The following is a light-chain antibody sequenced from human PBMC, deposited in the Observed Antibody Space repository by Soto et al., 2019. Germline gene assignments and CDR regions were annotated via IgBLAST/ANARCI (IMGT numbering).Light chain of an antibody. CDR3: QQYSSVPV. CDR2: AAS. CDR1: QGIRNY. J-gene: IGKJ3*01. V-gene: IGKV1-27*01. Sequence: DIQMTQSPTSLSASVGDRVTITCWASQGIRNYVAWYQQIPGKAPKLLIYAASTLQSGVPSRFSGSGSGTDFTPTINGLQPEDVATYSCQQYSSVPVFGPGTKVEIK.